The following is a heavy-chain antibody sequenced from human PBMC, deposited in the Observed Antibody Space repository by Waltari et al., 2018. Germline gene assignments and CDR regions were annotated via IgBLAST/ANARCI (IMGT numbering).Heavy chain of an antibody. CDR2: IKEEGSDE. D-gene: IGHD2-21*01. V-gene: IGHV3-7*01. Sequence: EERLVESGGGVVQPGGSLSSSCPASGFIFSNYWMGWLRKAPGKGLEWVANIKEEGSDEYYVGSVKGRFTISRDNSKNSLYLQMNSLTVEDTALYYCARGAYNHAFDSWGQGTMVTVSS. J-gene: IGHJ3*01. CDR1: GFIFSNYW. CDR3: ARGAYNHAFDS.